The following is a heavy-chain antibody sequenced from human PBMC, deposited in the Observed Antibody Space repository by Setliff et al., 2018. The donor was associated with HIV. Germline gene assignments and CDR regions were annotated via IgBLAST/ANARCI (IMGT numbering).Heavy chain of an antibody. V-gene: IGHV4-34*01. J-gene: IGHJ5*02. CDR2: ITHSGST. CDR1: GGSFSGYC. CDR3: ARGPVVVIPAPRWRWFDP. Sequence: SETLSLTCAVYGGSFSGYCWSWIRQPPGKGLEWIGEITHSGSTNYNPSLKSRVTISVDTSKNQFSLKLTSVTAADTAVYYCARGPVVVIPAPRWRWFDPWGRGTLVTVSS. D-gene: IGHD2-2*01.